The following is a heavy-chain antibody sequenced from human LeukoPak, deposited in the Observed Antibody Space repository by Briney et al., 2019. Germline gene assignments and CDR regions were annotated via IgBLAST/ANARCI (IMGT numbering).Heavy chain of an antibody. V-gene: IGHV4-59*01. J-gene: IGHJ4*02. CDR2: IYYSGST. D-gene: IGHD6-19*01. CDR3: ARYGGVAVYYFDY. Sequence: SETLSLTCTVSGGSISSYYWSWIRQPPGKGLEWIGYIYYSGSTNYNPSLKSRVTISVDTSKNQFSLKLSSVTVADTAVYYCARYGGVAVYYFDYWGQGTLVTVSS. CDR1: GGSISSYY.